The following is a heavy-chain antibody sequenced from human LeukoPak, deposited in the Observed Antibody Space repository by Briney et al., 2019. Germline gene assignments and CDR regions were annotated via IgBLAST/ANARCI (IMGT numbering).Heavy chain of an antibody. V-gene: IGHV4-4*07. CDR1: GGSISSYY. J-gene: IGHJ5*02. CDR2: IYTSGST. D-gene: IGHD6-13*01. CDR3: ARGRYSIRTNWFDP. Sequence: PSETLSLTCTVSGGSISSYYWSWIRQPAGKGLEWIGRIYTSGSTNYNPSLKSRVTISVDTSKNQFSLKLSSVTAADTAVYYCARGRYSIRTNWFDPWGQGTLVTVSS.